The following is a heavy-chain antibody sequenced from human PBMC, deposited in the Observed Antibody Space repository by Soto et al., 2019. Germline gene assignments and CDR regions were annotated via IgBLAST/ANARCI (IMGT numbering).Heavy chain of an antibody. CDR3: ATAPMIAHLGYFDY. V-gene: IGHV1-46*01. D-gene: IGHD3-22*01. Sequence: GASVKVSWKASGYTFTSYYMHWVRQAPGQGLEWMGIINPSGGSTSYAQKFQGRVTMTEDTSTDTAYMELSSLRSEDTAVYYCATAPMIAHLGYFDYWGQGTLVTVSS. J-gene: IGHJ4*02. CDR2: INPSGGST. CDR1: GYTFTSYY.